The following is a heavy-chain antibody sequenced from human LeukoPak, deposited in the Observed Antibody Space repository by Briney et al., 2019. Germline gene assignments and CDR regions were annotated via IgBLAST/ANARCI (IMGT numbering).Heavy chain of an antibody. CDR2: ISTSSSYI. CDR3: ARDALEYDYIWGTYRGDWFDP. V-gene: IGHV3-21*01. CDR1: GFTFSSYN. Sequence: GGSLRLPCAASGFTFSSYNMNWVRQAPGKGLQWVSSISTSSSYIYYADSVKGRFTISRDNAKNSLYLQMNSLSAEDTAVYYCARDALEYDYIWGTYRGDWFDPWGQGTLVTVSS. D-gene: IGHD3-16*02. J-gene: IGHJ5*02.